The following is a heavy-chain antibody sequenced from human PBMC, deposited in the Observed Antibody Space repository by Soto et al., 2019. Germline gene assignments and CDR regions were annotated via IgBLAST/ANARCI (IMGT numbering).Heavy chain of an antibody. CDR2: IYWDDDK. Sequence: QITLKESGPTRVRPTQTLALTCTFSGFSLTTSGVGVGWIRKTPGKALEWLAVIYWDDDKRYSPSLKRRLTITKDPPKKQVDLTMGDMAPVDTAPSFCAHRGYMYGNWDRGYFDYWGQGTLVAVSS. D-gene: IGHD5-18*01. CDR1: GFSLTTSGVG. J-gene: IGHJ4*02. V-gene: IGHV2-5*02. CDR3: AHRGYMYGNWDRGYFDY.